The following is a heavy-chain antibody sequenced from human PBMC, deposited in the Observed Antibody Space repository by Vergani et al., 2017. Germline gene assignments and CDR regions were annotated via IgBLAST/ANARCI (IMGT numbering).Heavy chain of an antibody. CDR1: GFTFDDYA. D-gene: IGHD5-18*01. Sequence: EVQLVESGGGLVKPGRSLRLSCAASGFTFDDYAMHWVRQAPGKGLEWVSGISWNGGNIGYADSVKGRFTISRDNAKNSLYLQMNSLRAEDMAFYYCTKDGGGVGYTYGYFGSWGQGTLVTVSS. CDR2: ISWNGGNI. J-gene: IGHJ4*02. V-gene: IGHV3-9*03. CDR3: TKDGGGVGYTYGYFGS.